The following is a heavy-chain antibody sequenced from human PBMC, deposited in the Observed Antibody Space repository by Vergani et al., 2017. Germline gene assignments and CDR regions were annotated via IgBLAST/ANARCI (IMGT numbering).Heavy chain of an antibody. D-gene: IGHD2-21*01. CDR3: ARDLAYCHEGSFAL. Sequence: QVQLVQSGRGVVQPGGSLRLSCVASGFTFNRYGMQWVRQAPGKGLEWVAYVLFDGSNEYYADSVKGRFIVSRDNSNDALYLQMNSLRTDDTAVYYCARDLAYCHEGSFALWGQGSVVTVSS. CDR1: GFTFNRYG. CDR2: VLFDGSNE. V-gene: IGHV3-30*02. J-gene: IGHJ4*02.